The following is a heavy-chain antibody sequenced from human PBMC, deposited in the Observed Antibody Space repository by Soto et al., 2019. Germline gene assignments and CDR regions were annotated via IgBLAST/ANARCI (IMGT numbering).Heavy chain of an antibody. V-gene: IGHV1-18*01. CDR3: ARIPLGIVGATSRDY. J-gene: IGHJ4*02. Sequence: QVQLVQSGAEVKKPGASVKVSCKASGYTFTSYGITWVRQAPGQGLEWMGWVSGYNGNTNYARGLQGRVTMTTDTSTDTAYMELRSLRSDDTAVYYCARIPLGIVGATSRDYWGQGTLVTVSS. CDR2: VSGYNGNT. CDR1: GYTFTSYG. D-gene: IGHD1-26*01.